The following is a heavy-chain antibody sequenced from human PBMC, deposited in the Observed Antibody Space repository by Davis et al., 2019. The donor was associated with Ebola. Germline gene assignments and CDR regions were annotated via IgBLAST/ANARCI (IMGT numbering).Heavy chain of an antibody. Sequence: PGGSLRLSCAASGFTFDDFAMPWVRQTPGKGLEWVASISWNSGYITYADSVKGRFTISRDNANNSMYLQMNSLIAEDTALYFCVKGYIGVVTATLVPWYFDLWDRGNLGTVSS. V-gene: IGHV3-9*01. CDR3: VKGYIGVVTATLVPWYFDL. D-gene: IGHD2-21*02. CDR2: ISWNSGYI. J-gene: IGHJ2*01. CDR1: GFTFDDFA.